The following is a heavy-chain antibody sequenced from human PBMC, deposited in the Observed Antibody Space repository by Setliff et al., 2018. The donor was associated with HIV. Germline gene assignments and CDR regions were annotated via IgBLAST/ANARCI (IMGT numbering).Heavy chain of an antibody. Sequence: SETLSLTCAVYGGSFSDYYWSWIRQPPGKGLEWIGEINRGGSTNYNPSLKSRVTISLDTSKSQFSLKLNSVTAADTAVYYCGGNGYYSIDYWGQGTLVTVSS. D-gene: IGHD3-22*01. J-gene: IGHJ4*02. CDR1: GGSFSDYY. CDR2: INRGGST. V-gene: IGHV4-34*01. CDR3: GGNGYYSIDY.